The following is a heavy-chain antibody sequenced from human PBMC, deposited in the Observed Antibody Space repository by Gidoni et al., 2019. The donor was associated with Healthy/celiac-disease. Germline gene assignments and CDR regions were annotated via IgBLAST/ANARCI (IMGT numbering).Heavy chain of an antibody. J-gene: IGHJ4*02. Sequence: EVQLVESGGGLVTPGGSLRLTCAASVFHFSSYSMNWVRQAPGQGLEWVSSISSSSSYIYYANSVKGRFTISRDNAKHSLYLQMNSLRAEDTAVYYCARETTVTTDFDYWGQGTLVTVSS. D-gene: IGHD4-17*01. CDR2: ISSSSSYI. CDR1: VFHFSSYS. CDR3: ARETTVTTDFDY. V-gene: IGHV3-21*01.